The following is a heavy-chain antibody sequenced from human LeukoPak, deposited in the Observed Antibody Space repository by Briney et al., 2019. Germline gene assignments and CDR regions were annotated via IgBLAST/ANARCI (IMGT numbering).Heavy chain of an antibody. CDR3: AKDYYGSGSYYNQFDH. J-gene: IGHJ4*02. Sequence: GGSLRLSCAASGFTFSSYAMSWVRQAPGKGLEWVSAISGSGGSTYYADSVKGRFTISRDNSKNTLYLQMNSLRAEDTAVYYCAKDYYGSGSYYNQFDHWGQGTLVTVSS. CDR2: ISGSGGST. V-gene: IGHV3-23*01. CDR1: GFTFSSYA. D-gene: IGHD3-10*01.